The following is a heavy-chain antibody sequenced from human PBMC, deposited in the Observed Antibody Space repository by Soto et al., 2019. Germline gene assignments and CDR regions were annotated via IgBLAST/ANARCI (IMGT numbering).Heavy chain of an antibody. V-gene: IGHV4-34*01. D-gene: IGHD6-13*01. Sequence: AWETLSLTCAVYGGSFSGYYWSWIRQPPGKGLEWIGEINHSGSTNYNPSLKSRVTISVDTSKNQFSLKLSSVTAADTAVYYCARGSSSWYIRFDPWGQGTLVTVSS. CDR3: ARGSSSWYIRFDP. CDR2: INHSGST. J-gene: IGHJ5*02. CDR1: GGSFSGYY.